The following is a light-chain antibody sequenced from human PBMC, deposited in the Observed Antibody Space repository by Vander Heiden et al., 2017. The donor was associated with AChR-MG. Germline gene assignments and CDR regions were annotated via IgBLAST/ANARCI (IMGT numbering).Light chain of an antibody. V-gene: IGKV2-28*01. CDR2: LGS. J-gene: IGKJ2*01. CDR1: QRLLDSNGYNY. Sequence: DIVMTQSPLSLLVTPGEPASISCRSSQRLLDSNGYNYLDWYLQKPGQSPQLLIYLGSNRASGVLDRLSGSGSGTDFTLKISRVEAEDVGVYYCRQALQTPYTFGQGTKLEIK. CDR3: RQALQTPYT.